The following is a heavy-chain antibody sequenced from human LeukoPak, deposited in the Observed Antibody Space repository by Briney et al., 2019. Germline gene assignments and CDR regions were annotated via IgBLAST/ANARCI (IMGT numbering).Heavy chain of an antibody. D-gene: IGHD2-15*01. V-gene: IGHV7-4-1*02. CDR3: ARVGICSDGSCYSNFDY. J-gene: IGHJ4*02. CDR1: GYTFTSYA. CDR2: INTNTGNP. Sequence: ASVKVSCKASGYTFTSYAMNWVRQAPGQGLEWMGWINTNTGNPTYAQGFTGRFVFSLDTSVSTAYLQISSLKAEDTAVYYCARVGICSDGSCYSNFDYWGQGTLVTVSS.